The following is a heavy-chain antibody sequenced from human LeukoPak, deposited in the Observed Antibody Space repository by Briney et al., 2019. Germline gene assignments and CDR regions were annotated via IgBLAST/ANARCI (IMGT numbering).Heavy chain of an antibody. CDR2: ISGNGGRT. CDR3: AKAAYCGGDCYYWYFDL. D-gene: IGHD2-21*02. Sequence: GGSLRLSCAASGFTFSSYAMSWVRQAPGKGLEWVSAISGNGGRTYYADSVKGRFTISRDNSKNALYLQMNSLRAEDTAVYYCAKAAYCGGDCYYWYFDLWGRGTLVTVSS. V-gene: IGHV3-23*01. CDR1: GFTFSSYA. J-gene: IGHJ2*01.